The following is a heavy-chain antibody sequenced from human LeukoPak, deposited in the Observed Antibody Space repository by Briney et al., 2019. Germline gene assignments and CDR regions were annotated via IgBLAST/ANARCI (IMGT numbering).Heavy chain of an antibody. D-gene: IGHD6-19*01. J-gene: IGHJ4*02. CDR1: GFPFSTYW. V-gene: IGHV3-7*04. CDR3: ARVRYTRGWYSHFDY. CDR2: INQHGSDK. Sequence: GGSLRLSCAVSGFPFSTYWMSWVRQAPGKGLEWVASINQHGSDKYYVDFVKGRFTISRDNAENSLYLQMNSLRTEDTAVYYCARVRYTRGWYSHFDYWGQGTLVTVSS.